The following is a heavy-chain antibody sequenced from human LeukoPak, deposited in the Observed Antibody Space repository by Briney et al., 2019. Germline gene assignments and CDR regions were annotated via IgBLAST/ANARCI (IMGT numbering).Heavy chain of an antibody. J-gene: IGHJ4*02. CDR1: GFTFSSYG. D-gene: IGHD3-10*01. CDR3: ARAPIRYGSGSYPDY. Sequence: QTGGSLRLSCAASGFTFSSYGMSWVRQAPGKGLEWVSAISGSGGSTYYADSVKGRFTISRDNAKDSLYLQMNSLRAEDTAVYYCARAPIRYGSGSYPDYWGQGTLVTVSS. V-gene: IGHV3-23*01. CDR2: ISGSGGST.